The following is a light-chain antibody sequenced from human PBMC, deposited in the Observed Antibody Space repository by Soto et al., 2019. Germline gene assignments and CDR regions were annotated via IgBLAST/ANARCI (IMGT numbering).Light chain of an antibody. CDR1: EKINKW. CDR2: DAS. J-gene: IGKJ2*01. V-gene: IGKV1-5*01. CDR3: QQYGRSPF. Sequence: DIQMTQSPSTLSASVGDRVTITCRASEKINKWLAWYQQKPGKAPKLLISDASSLESGVPSRFSGSGSGTEFTLTISRLEPEDFAVYYCQQYGRSPFFGQGTKLEIK.